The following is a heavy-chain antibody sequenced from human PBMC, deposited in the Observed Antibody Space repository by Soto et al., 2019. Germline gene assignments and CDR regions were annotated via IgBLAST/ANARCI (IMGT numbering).Heavy chain of an antibody. V-gene: IGHV3-23*01. D-gene: IGHD1-1*01. CDR2: ISGSGVKT. CDR3: AKDTTPYYINGGPIDH. CDR1: GFTFSSYA. Sequence: EVQVLESGGDLIQPGGSLRVSCAASGFTFSSYAMSWVRQSPGKGLEWVSSISGSGVKTYYADSVRVRFTIYRDNSKNTLYLQMHSPRAEHTAVYFCAKDTTPYYINGGPIDHWGQGTLVTVSS. J-gene: IGHJ4*02.